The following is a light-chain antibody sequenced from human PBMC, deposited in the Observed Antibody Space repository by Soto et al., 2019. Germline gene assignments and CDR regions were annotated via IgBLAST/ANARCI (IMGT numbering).Light chain of an antibody. J-gene: IGKJ5*01. Sequence: EVVLTQSPGTLSLSPGERATLSCRASQSVAANYLAWYQQKRGQAPRLLIYGASSRATGIPDRFSGSGSETDFTLTISGLQSEDSAVYFCQQYNNWPFSFGQGTRLE. CDR2: GAS. V-gene: IGKV3-20*01. CDR3: QQYNNWPFS. CDR1: QSVAANY.